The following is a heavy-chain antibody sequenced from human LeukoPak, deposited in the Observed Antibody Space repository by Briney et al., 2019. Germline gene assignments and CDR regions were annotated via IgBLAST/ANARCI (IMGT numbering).Heavy chain of an antibody. CDR2: INPSDGST. D-gene: IGHD5-24*01. CDR1: GYIFISYY. Sequence: ASVKVSCKASGYIFISYYIHWVRQAPGQGLEWMGVINPSDGSTNYAQKFQGRVTMTRDTSTRTIYMQLSSLRSEDAAVYYCARDVAREFDCWGQGALVIVSS. J-gene: IGHJ4*02. CDR3: ARDVAREFDC. V-gene: IGHV1-46*01.